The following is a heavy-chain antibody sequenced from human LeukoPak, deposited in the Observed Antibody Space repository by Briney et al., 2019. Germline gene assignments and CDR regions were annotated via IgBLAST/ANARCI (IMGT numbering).Heavy chain of an antibody. J-gene: IGHJ4*02. CDR2: ITSSGSTR. Sequence: GALRLSCAASGFTFSSAEMNWVRQAPGKGLEWVSYITSSGSTRYYADSVKGRFTISRDNAKNSLYLQMNSLRAEDTAVYSCVRGWGYFDYWGQGTLVTVPS. CDR3: VRGWGYFDY. CDR1: GFTFSSAE. D-gene: IGHD6-19*01. V-gene: IGHV3-48*03.